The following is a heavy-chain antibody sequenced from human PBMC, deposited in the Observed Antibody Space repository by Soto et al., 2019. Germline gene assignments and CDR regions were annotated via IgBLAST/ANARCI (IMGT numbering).Heavy chain of an antibody. V-gene: IGHV4-31*03. CDR3: ARDLPSRGPGWFDP. J-gene: IGHJ5*02. Sequence: SETLSLTYTVSGGSISSGGYYWSWIRQHPGKGLEWIGYIYYSGSTYYNPSLKSRITISVDTSKNQFSLKLSSVTAADTAVYYCARDLPSRGPGWFDPWGQGTLVTVSS. CDR1: GGSISSGGYY. CDR2: IYYSGST.